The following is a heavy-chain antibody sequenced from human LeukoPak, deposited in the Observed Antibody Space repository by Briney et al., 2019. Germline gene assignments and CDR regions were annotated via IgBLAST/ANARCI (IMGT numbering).Heavy chain of an antibody. CDR3: AKALRRYSSGWYDWFDP. D-gene: IGHD6-19*01. CDR2: ISGSGGST. CDR1: GFTFSSYA. Sequence: GGSLRLSCAASGFTFSSYAMSWVRQAPGEGLEWVSAISGSGGSTYYADSVKGRFTISRDNSKNTLYLQMNSLRAEDTAVYYCAKALRRYSSGWYDWFDPWGQGTLVTVS. J-gene: IGHJ5*02. V-gene: IGHV3-23*01.